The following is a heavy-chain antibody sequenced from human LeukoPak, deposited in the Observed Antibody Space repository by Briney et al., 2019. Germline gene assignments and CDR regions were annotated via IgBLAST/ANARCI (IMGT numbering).Heavy chain of an antibody. CDR3: ARSPDILTGENFDY. CDR1: GYTFTDDY. Sequence: ASVKVSCKASGYTFTDDYVHWVRQAPGQGLEWMGWINPNSGVTNYAQKFQGRVTMTRDMSISTAYMELSRLRSDDTAVYYCARSPDILTGENFDYWGQGTLVTVSS. D-gene: IGHD3-9*01. J-gene: IGHJ4*02. CDR2: INPNSGVT. V-gene: IGHV1-2*02.